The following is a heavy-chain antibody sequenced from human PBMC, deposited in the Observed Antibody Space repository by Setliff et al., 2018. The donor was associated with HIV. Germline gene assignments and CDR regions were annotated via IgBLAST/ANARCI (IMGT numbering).Heavy chain of an antibody. V-gene: IGHV3-7*03. J-gene: IGHJ4*02. Sequence: GGSLRLSCEASGFTFSSYWMSWVRPAPGKGLEWVANINQDASKKYYVDSVKGRFTISRDNAKNSLSLQMNSLRVEDTAVYYCARAKTSGTYYGWSYWGQGTLVTVSS. CDR3: ARAKTSGTYYGWSY. D-gene: IGHD1-26*01. CDR2: INQDASKK. CDR1: GFTFSSYW.